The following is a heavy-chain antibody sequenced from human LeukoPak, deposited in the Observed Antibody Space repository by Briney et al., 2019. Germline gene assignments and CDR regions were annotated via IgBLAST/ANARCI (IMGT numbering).Heavy chain of an antibody. D-gene: IGHD5-18*01. CDR1: GYTFTGYY. CDR2: INPNSGGT. J-gene: IGHJ4*02. V-gene: IGHV1-2*02. Sequence: GASVKVSCKASGYTFTGYYMHWVRQAPGQGLEWMGWINPNSGGTNYAQKFQGRVTMTRDTSISTAYMELSRLRSDDTAVYYCARSGYSYGYAVESNDYWGQGTLVTVSS. CDR3: ARSGYSYGYAVESNDY.